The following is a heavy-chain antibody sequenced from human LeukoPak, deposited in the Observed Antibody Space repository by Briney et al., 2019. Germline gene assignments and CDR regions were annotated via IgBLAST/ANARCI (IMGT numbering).Heavy chain of an antibody. CDR3: ASFGSSWYGAFDI. J-gene: IGHJ3*02. CDR2: IKEDGSEK. V-gene: IGHV3-7*02. CDR1: GFTFSSYW. D-gene: IGHD6-13*01. Sequence: GGSLRLSCAASGFTFSSYWMSWVRQAPGKGLEWVANIKEDGSEKYYVDSVKGRFTISRDNAKNSLYLQMNSLGAEDTAVYYCASFGSSWYGAFDIWGQGTVATVSS.